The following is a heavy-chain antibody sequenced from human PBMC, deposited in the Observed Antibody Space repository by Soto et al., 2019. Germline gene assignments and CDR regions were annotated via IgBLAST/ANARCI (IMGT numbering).Heavy chain of an antibody. CDR1: GFGFSTHA. CDR2: IKHDGSVQ. J-gene: IGHJ4*02. Sequence: VGSLRLSCAASGFGFSTHALSWVRQAPGKGLGWVADIKHDGSVQYYVDSVKGRFTISRDNAKKLLFLQMNGLRAEDTALYYCARATYSNAWYRFDLWGQGTLVTVSS. D-gene: IGHD4-4*01. CDR3: ARATYSNAWYRFDL. V-gene: IGHV3-7*03.